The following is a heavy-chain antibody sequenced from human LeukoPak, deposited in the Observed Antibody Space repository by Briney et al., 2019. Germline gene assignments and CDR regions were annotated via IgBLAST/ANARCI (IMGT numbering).Heavy chain of an antibody. CDR3: AGDGAYYYDSSLDY. V-gene: IGHV4-4*07. CDR2: IYTSGST. CDR1: GGSISSYY. J-gene: IGHJ4*02. D-gene: IGHD3-22*01. Sequence: SETLSLTCTVSGGSISSYYWSWIRQPAGKGLEWIGRIYTSGSTNYNPSLKSRVTMSVDTSKNQFSLKLSSATAADTAVYYCAGDGAYYYDSSLDYWGQGTLVTVSS.